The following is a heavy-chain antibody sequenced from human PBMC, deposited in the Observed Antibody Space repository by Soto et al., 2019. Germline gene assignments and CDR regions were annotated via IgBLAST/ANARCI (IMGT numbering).Heavy chain of an antibody. CDR1: GYTFTSYD. D-gene: IGHD1-1*01. J-gene: IGHJ4*02. CDR3: ARRAETNGWNGFGADKYYFDF. Sequence: ASVKVSCKASGYTFTSYDIYWVRQATGQGLEWMGWMNPNTGNSGYAQKFQGRVTTTSDTSISTAHMELSSLRSEDTAVYYCARRAETNGWNGFGADKYYFDFWGQGTLVTVSS. CDR2: MNPNTGNS. V-gene: IGHV1-8*01.